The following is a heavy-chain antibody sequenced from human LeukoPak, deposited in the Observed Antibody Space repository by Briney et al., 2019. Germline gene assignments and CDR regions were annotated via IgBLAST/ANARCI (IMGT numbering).Heavy chain of an antibody. V-gene: IGHV1-8*03. CDR2: MNPNSGNT. J-gene: IGHJ4*02. Sequence: GASVKVSCKASGYTFTSYDINWVRQATGQGLEWMGWMNPNSGNTGYAQKFQGRVTITRNTSISTAYMELSSLRSEDTAVYYCARGRVIAARRAVTLYYFDYWGQGTLVTVSS. CDR3: ARGRVIAARRAVTLYYFDY. D-gene: IGHD6-6*01. CDR1: GYTFTSYD.